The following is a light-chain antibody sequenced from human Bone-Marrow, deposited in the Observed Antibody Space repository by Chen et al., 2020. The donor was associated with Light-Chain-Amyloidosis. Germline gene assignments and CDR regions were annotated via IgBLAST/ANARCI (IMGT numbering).Light chain of an antibody. Sequence: QSILIQPPSASGTAGQWVTMSSLGTSSNTGKNHVFLYQQFAGMAPELLSYLSDQRSSWAPDRFSASKSGIAASLSINGLRSEDEADYYCAAWNDSLTGPVFGGGTKLTVL. CDR2: LSD. CDR1: SSNTGKNH. CDR3: AAWNDSLTGPV. J-gene: IGLJ3*02. V-gene: IGLV1-47*01.